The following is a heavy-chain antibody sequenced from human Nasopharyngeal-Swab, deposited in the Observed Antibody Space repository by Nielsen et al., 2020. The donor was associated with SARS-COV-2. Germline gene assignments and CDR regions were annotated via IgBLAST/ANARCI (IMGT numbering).Heavy chain of an antibody. CDR1: GFTFSSYE. D-gene: IGHD3-22*01. CDR3: ARGVYDSSGYYYP. CDR2: ISRSGGTI. J-gene: IGHJ5*02. Sequence: CAASGFTFSSYEMNWVRQVPGKGLEWVSYISRSGGTIYYADSVKGRFTISRDNAKNSLYLQMNSLRAEDTAVYYCARGVYDSSGYYYPWGQGTLVTVSS. V-gene: IGHV3-48*03.